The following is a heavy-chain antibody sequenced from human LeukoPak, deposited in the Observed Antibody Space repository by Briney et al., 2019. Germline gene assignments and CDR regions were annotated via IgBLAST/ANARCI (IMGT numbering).Heavy chain of an antibody. V-gene: IGHV4-39*07. CDR1: GGSINSSLYY. J-gene: IGHJ4*02. CDR3: ARDPHHDDDADEGFDY. Sequence: SETLSLTCTVSGGSINSSLYYWGWIRQPPGKGLEWIGNTDYTGITYYNPSLRSRVTISVDTSKNQFSLTLSSVTAADTAIYYCARDPHHDDDADEGFDYWGQGTLVIVSS. CDR2: TDYTGIT. D-gene: IGHD3-16*01.